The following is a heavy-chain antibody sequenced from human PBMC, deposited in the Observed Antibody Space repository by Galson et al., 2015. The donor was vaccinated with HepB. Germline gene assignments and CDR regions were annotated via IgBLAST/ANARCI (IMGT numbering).Heavy chain of an antibody. D-gene: IGHD3-22*01. CDR2: FDPEDGET. V-gene: IGHV1-24*01. CDR3: ATARTPYYYDSSGVGGVFGY. J-gene: IGHJ4*02. Sequence: SVKVSCKVSGYTLTELSMHWVRQAPGKGLEWMGGFDPEDGETIYAQKFQGRVTMTEDTSTDTAYMELSSLRSEDTAVYYCATARTPYYYDSSGVGGVFGYWGQGTLVTVSS. CDR1: GYTLTELS.